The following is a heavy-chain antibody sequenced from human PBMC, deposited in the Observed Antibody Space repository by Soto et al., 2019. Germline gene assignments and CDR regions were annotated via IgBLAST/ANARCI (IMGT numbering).Heavy chain of an antibody. J-gene: IGHJ4*02. CDR3: ARRGFGKNIDY. CDR1: GGSFSGYY. Sequence: QVQLQQWGAGLLKPSETLSLTCAVYGGSFSGYYWSWIRQPPGKGLEWIGEINHSRSTNYNPSLKSRVTISVDTSKNQFSLKLSSVTAADTVVYYCARRGFGKNIDYWGQGTLVTVSS. D-gene: IGHD3-16*01. CDR2: INHSRST. V-gene: IGHV4-34*01.